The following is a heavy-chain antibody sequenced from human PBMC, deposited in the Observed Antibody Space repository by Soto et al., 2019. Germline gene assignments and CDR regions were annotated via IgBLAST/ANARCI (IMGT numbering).Heavy chain of an antibody. J-gene: IGHJ4*02. Sequence: EVQLLESGGGLVQPGGSLRLSCAASGFTFSSYAMSWVRQAPGKGLEWVSAISGSGGSTYYADSVKGRFTISRDNSKNTLYLQMNSLRAEDTAVYYCAKGGNDYIWGSYRYSYWGQGTLVTVS. V-gene: IGHV3-23*01. D-gene: IGHD3-16*02. CDR3: AKGGNDYIWGSYRYSY. CDR2: ISGSGGST. CDR1: GFTFSSYA.